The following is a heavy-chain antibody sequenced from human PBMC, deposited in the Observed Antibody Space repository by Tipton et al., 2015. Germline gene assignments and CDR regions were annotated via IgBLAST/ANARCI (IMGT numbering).Heavy chain of an antibody. CDR2: IIPILGTA. J-gene: IGHJ3*02. CDR1: GGTFSRYA. Sequence: QSRAEVKKPGSSVTVSCKASGGTFSRYAISWVRQAPGQGLEWMGGIIPILGTAIYAQKFQGRVTITADEFTSTVNMEMSSLRSEDTAVYYCASVERGGAYDIWGQGTMVTVSS. V-gene: IGHV1-69*01. CDR3: ASVERGGAYDI. D-gene: IGHD5-24*01.